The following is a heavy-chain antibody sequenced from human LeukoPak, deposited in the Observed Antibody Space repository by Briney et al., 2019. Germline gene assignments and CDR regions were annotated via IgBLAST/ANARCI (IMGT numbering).Heavy chain of an antibody. Sequence: GASVKVSCKASGGTFSSYAISWVRQAPGQGLVWMGGIIPIFGTANYARKFQGRVTITTDESTSTAYMELSSLRSEDTAVYYCARGVRGWYFFDYWGQGTLVTVSS. J-gene: IGHJ4*02. CDR2: IIPIFGTA. D-gene: IGHD6-19*01. CDR3: ARGVRGWYFFDY. V-gene: IGHV1-69*05. CDR1: GGTFSSYA.